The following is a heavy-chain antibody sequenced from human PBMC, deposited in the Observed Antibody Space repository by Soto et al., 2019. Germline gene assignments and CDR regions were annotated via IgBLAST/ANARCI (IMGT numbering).Heavy chain of an antibody. CDR1: GFTFSTYG. J-gene: IGHJ3*02. V-gene: IGHV3-33*01. CDR3: VRDSGSDFAFDI. D-gene: IGHD3-10*01. CDR2: IWYDGSNE. Sequence: QVHLVESGGGVVQPGRSLRLSCAASGFTFSTYGMHWVRQAPGKGLEWVAVIWYDGSNEYYADSVKGRFTISRDNSKNTLYLQMNSLITEDTAIYYCVRDSGSDFAFDIWGQGTMVTVSS.